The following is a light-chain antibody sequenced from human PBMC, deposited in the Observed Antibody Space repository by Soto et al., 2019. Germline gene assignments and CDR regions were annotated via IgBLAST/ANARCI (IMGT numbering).Light chain of an antibody. CDR1: QSVSRN. CDR2: GAS. J-gene: IGKJ2*01. Sequence: EIVMTQSPATLSVSPGERATLSCRASQSVSRNLAWYQKKPGQAPRLLIYGASTRATGIPDRFSGSGSGTEFTLTISSLQSEDFALYYCHQYNNWPPYTFGQGTKLEIK. V-gene: IGKV3-15*01. CDR3: HQYNNWPPYT.